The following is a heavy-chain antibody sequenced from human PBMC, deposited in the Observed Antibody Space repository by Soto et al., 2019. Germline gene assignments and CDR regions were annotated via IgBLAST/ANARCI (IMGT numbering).Heavy chain of an antibody. CDR3: AKAALITGTLEGWFDP. V-gene: IGHV3-23*01. J-gene: IGHJ5*02. CDR1: GFTFSSYA. Sequence: GGSLRLSCAASGFTFSSYAMSWVRQAPGKGLEWVSAISGSGGSTYYADSVKGRFTISRDNSKNTLYLQMNSLRAEDTAVYYCAKAALITGTLEGWFDPWGQGTLVTVSS. CDR2: ISGSGGST. D-gene: IGHD1-20*01.